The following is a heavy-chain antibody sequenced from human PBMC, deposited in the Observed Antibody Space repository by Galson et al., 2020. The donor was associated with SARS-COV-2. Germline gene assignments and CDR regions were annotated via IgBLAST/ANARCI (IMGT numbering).Heavy chain of an antibody. CDR3: AREGVPAAMWDWFDP. CDR1: GGPISSYY. J-gene: IGHJ5*02. Sequence: ASETLSLTCTVSGGPISSYYWSWIRQPPGKGLEWIGYIYYSGSTNYNPSLKSRVTISVDTSKNQFSLKLSSVTAADTAVYYCAREGVPAAMWDWFDPWGQGTRVTVSS. CDR2: IYYSGST. D-gene: IGHD2-2*01. V-gene: IGHV4-59*01.